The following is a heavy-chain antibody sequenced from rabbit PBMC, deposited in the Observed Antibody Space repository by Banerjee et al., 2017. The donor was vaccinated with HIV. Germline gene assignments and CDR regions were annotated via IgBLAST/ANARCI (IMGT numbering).Heavy chain of an antibody. Sequence: QSLEESGGGLVKPGGTLTLTCKASGIDFSSYYYMCWVRQAPGKGLEWIACIYADGSGYTYYASWAKGRFTISKTSSTTVTLQMTSLTAADTATYFCARSIYYATYGYAGYVYYPSYFNLWGPGTLVTVS. CDR3: ARSIYYATYGYAGYVYYPSYFNL. D-gene: IGHD6-1*01. J-gene: IGHJ4*01. CDR1: GIDFSSYYY. CDR2: IYADGSGYT. V-gene: IGHV1S40*01.